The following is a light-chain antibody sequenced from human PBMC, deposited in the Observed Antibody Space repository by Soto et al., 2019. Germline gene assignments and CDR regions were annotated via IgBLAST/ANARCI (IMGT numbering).Light chain of an antibody. V-gene: IGKV1-39*01. Sequence: DIQMTQSPSSLSASVGARVTITCRASQSISSYLNWYQQKPGKAPKLLIYAASSLQSGVPSRFSGSGSGTDCTLTISSLQPEDFATYYCQQSYSTPWTFGQGTKVDIK. J-gene: IGKJ1*01. CDR3: QQSYSTPWT. CDR1: QSISSY. CDR2: AAS.